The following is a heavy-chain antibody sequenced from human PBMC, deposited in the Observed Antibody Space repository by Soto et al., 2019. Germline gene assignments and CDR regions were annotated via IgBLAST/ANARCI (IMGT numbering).Heavy chain of an antibody. CDR2: ISAYNGNT. V-gene: IGHV1-18*01. J-gene: IGHJ5*02. D-gene: IGHD4-17*01. CDR1: GYTFTSYG. Sequence: ASVKVSCKASGYTFTSYGISWVRQAPGQGLEWMGWISAYNGNTNYAQKLQGRVTMTTDTSTSTAYMELRSLRSDDTAVYYCARDGSHYGDYDPNWFDPWGQGTLVTVSS. CDR3: ARDGSHYGDYDPNWFDP.